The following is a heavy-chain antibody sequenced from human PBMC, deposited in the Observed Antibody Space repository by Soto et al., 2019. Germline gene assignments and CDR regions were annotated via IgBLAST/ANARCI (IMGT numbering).Heavy chain of an antibody. Sequence: PWGSLRISCATSGFTFSSYAMVWVRQAAEKGLEWVASISNNGDTAYYADSVKGRFTISRGNSENTLYLQMNGLRADDTALYFCAKSRVFIGAIVTLLDSWGQGTQVTVS. J-gene: IGHJ4*02. CDR1: GFTFSSYA. D-gene: IGHD3-16*02. CDR3: AKSRVFIGAIVTLLDS. CDR2: ISNNGDTA. V-gene: IGHV3-23*01.